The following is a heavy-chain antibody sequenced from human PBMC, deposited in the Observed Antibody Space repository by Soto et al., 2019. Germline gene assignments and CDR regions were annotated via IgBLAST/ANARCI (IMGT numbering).Heavy chain of an antibody. CDR3: ARGDRFRCSGDRCFSDGLFLS. V-gene: IGHV3-48*02. D-gene: IGHD2-15*01. CDR2: INGSSSTM. CDR1: GFTFGIYS. J-gene: IGHJ5*02. Sequence: EVQLVESGGGLVLRGGSLRLSCAASGFTFGIYSMNWVRQAPGKGLEWISYINGSSSTMYYADSVKGRFTISRDNADNSLCLQMNSLRDADKAVYYCARGDRFRCSGDRCFSDGLFLSWGQGTLVTVSS.